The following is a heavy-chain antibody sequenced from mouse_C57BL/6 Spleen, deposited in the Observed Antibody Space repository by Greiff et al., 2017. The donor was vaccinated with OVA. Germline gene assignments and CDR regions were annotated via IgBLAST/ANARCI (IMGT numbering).Heavy chain of an antibody. CDR1: GYTFTSYG. CDR3: AIRGDGDCGYFDV. D-gene: IGHD3-3*01. V-gene: IGHV1-81*01. Sequence: QVQLKESGAELARPGASVKLSCKASGYTFTSYGISWVKQRTGQGLEWIGEIYPRSGNTYYNEKFKGKATLTADKSSSTAYMELRSLTSEDSAVYFCAIRGDGDCGYFDVWGTGTTVTVSS. CDR2: IYPRSGNT. J-gene: IGHJ1*03.